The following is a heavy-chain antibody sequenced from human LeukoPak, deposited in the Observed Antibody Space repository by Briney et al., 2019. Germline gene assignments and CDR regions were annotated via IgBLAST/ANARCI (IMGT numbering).Heavy chain of an antibody. Sequence: GGSLRLSCAASGFTVSSNYMSWVRQAPGKGLEWVSVIYSGGSTYYAVSVKGRFTISRDNSKNTLYLQMNSLRAEDTAVYYCAKDGALLRWPVYYFDYWGQGTLVTVSS. D-gene: IGHD4-23*01. V-gene: IGHV3-53*01. CDR1: GFTVSSNY. CDR2: IYSGGST. CDR3: AKDGALLRWPVYYFDY. J-gene: IGHJ4*02.